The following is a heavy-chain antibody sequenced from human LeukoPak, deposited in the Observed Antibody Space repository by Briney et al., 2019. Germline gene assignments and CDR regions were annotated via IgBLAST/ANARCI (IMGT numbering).Heavy chain of an antibody. CDR1: GYTFTGYY. CDR3: ASFVKFGGRPMPRYNDAFDI. V-gene: IGHV1-2*02. CDR2: INPNSGGT. Sequence: ASVKVSCKASGYTFTGYYMHWVRQAPGQWLEWMGWINPNSGGTNYAQKLQGRVTMSRDTFISTAYMEMSRLRSDDTAVYYCASFVKFGGRPMPRYNDAFDIWGQGTMVTVSS. D-gene: IGHD1-14*01. J-gene: IGHJ3*02.